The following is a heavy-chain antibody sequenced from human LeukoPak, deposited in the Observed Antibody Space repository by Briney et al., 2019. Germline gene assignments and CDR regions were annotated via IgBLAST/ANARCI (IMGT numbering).Heavy chain of an antibody. V-gene: IGHV3-48*04. CDR3: ARDLRPDSGSYPLPYYFDY. J-gene: IGHJ4*02. Sequence: PGGSLRLSCAASGFTFSSYSMNWVRQAPGKGLEWVSYISSSSSTIYYADSVKGRFTISRDNAKNSLYLQMNSLRAEDTAVYYCARDLRPDSGSYPLPYYFDYWGQGTLVTVSS. CDR1: GFTFSSYS. CDR2: ISSSSSTI. D-gene: IGHD1-26*01.